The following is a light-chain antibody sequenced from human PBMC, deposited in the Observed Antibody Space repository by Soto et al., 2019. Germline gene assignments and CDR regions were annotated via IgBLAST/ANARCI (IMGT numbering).Light chain of an antibody. V-gene: IGKV3-15*01. J-gene: IGKJ1*01. CDR2: GAS. CDR3: QQYNRYWT. Sequence: EIVMTQSPATLSVSPGEGATLSCRASQSVRTKLAWYQQKAGQAPRLLIYGASTRASGVSDRFSGSGSETEFTLTISSLFPDDFATYYCQQYNRYWTFGQGTKVDIK. CDR1: QSVRTK.